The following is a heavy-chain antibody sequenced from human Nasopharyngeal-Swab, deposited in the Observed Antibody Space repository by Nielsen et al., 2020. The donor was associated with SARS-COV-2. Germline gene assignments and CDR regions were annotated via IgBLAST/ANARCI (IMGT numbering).Heavy chain of an antibody. J-gene: IGHJ5*01. Sequence: GGSLRLSCAASGFTFSSYEMNWVRQAPGKGLEWVAVISHEEHKKEYVDSVKGRFSISRDNSRNTLFLQMNSLTSEDTAVYYCAKAGASSGSYYHWFDSWGQGTLVIVSS. D-gene: IGHD1-26*01. V-gene: IGHV3-30*18. CDR1: GFTFSSYE. CDR3: AKAGASSGSYYHWFDS. CDR2: ISHEEHKK.